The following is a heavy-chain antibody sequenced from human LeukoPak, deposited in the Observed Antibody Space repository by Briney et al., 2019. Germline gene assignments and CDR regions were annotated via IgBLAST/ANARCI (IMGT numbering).Heavy chain of an antibody. V-gene: IGHV3-21*01. CDR1: GFTFSSYS. D-gene: IGHD3-10*01. J-gene: IGHJ4*02. Sequence: PGGSLRLSCAASGFTFSSYSMNWVRQAPGKGLEGVSSISSSSSYIYYADSVKGRFTISRDNAKNSLYLQMNSLRAEDTAVYYCARDTYYYGSGSYYLFDYWGQGTLVTVSS. CDR3: ARDTYYYGSGSYYLFDY. CDR2: ISSSSSYI.